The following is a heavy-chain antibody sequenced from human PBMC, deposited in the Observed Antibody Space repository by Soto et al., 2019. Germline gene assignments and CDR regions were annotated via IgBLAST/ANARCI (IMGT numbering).Heavy chain of an antibody. V-gene: IGHV1-8*01. D-gene: IGHD2-2*01. CDR1: GYTFTSYD. CDR3: AGARRFGRRGVLVWGY. CDR2: MNPNSGNT. J-gene: IGHJ4*02. Sequence: ASVKVSCKASGYTFTSYDINWVRQATGQGLEWMGWMNPNSGNTGYAQKFQGRVTMTRNTSISTAYMELSSLRSEDTAVYYCAGARRFGRRGVLVWGYWGQGTLVTVSS.